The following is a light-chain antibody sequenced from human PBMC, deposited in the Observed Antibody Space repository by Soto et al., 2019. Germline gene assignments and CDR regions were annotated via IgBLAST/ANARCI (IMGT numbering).Light chain of an antibody. CDR1: QSITRN. Sequence: EIVLTQSPGTLSLSPGERATLSCRASQSITRNLAWYQQSPGQAPRFLIYGASTRANGIPVRFSGSGSGTELTLTINSLQSEDFAVYDCQQYNNWPMWTFGQGTKVDIK. CDR3: QQYNNWPMWT. J-gene: IGKJ1*01. V-gene: IGKV3-15*01. CDR2: GAS.